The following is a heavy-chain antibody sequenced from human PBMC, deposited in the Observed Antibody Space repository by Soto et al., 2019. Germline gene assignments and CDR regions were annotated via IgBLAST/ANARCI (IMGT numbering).Heavy chain of an antibody. Sequence: PGGSLRLSCAASGFTFSSYSMNWVRQAPGKGLEWVSSISSSSSYIYYADSVKGRFTISRDNAKNSLYLQMNSLRAEDTAVYYCARVKPLRTPDEYYYDSSGYYYYFDYWGQGTLVTVSS. CDR2: ISSSSSYI. V-gene: IGHV3-21*01. J-gene: IGHJ4*02. D-gene: IGHD3-22*01. CDR1: GFTFSSYS. CDR3: ARVKPLRTPDEYYYDSSGYYYYFDY.